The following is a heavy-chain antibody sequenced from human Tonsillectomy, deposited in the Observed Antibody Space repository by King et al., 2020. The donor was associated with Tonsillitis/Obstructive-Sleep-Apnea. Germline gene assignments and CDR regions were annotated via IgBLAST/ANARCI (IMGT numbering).Heavy chain of an antibody. CDR1: GFTFNSYW. J-gene: IGHJ6*02. D-gene: IGHD1-1*01. CDR3: ARNEKRRNWNGAHYSYGLDV. Sequence: VQLQESGGNLVQPGGSLRLSCAASGFTFNSYWMHWVRQAPGKGLVWVSHITSDGSTTNYADSVKGRFTISRDNAKNTLYLQMNSLRAEDTAVYYCARNEKRRNWNGAHYSYGLDVWGQGTTVTVSS. CDR2: ITSDGSTT. V-gene: IGHV3-74*01.